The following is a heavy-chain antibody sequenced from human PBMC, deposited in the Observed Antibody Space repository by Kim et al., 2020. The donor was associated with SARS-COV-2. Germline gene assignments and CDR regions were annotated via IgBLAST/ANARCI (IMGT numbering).Heavy chain of an antibody. CDR2: LAYSWST. J-gene: IGHJ5*02. CDR1: GGSITTSYYN. V-gene: IGHV4-39*06. CDR3: ARDSGDVDWLAS. Sequence: SETLSLTCSVPGGSITTSYYNWAWIRQPLGKGLEWFGSLAYSWSTYPTPSLQSRVTLSVSTSQNPFTLSLSSLTAADTAVCSCARDSGDVDWLASWSQG. D-gene: IGHD4-17*01.